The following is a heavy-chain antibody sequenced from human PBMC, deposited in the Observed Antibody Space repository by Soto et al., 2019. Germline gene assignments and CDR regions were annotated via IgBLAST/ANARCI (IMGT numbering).Heavy chain of an antibody. CDR3: ASQYPGSSGYPSIGYFDY. V-gene: IGHV4-30-4*01. D-gene: IGHD3-22*01. Sequence: QVQLQESGPGLVKPSQTLSLTCTVSGGSISSGDYYWSWIRQPPGKGLEWIGYIYYSGSTYYNPSLKSRVTISVDTSKNQFSLKLSSVTAADTAVYYCASQYPGSSGYPSIGYFDYWGQGTLVTVSS. J-gene: IGHJ4*02. CDR2: IYYSGST. CDR1: GGSISSGDYY.